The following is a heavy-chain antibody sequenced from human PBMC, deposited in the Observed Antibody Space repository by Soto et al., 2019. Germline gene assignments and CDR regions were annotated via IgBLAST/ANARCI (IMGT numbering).Heavy chain of an antibody. V-gene: IGHV5-51*01. CDR3: ARRGSGGSSYYYYGMDV. Sequence: GESLKISCKGSGYSFTSYWIGWVRQMPGKGLEWMGIIYPGDSDTRYSPSFQGQVTISADKSISTAYLQWSSLKASDPAMYYCARRGSGGSSYYYYGMDVWGQGTTVTVSS. D-gene: IGHD2-15*01. CDR1: GYSFTSYW. J-gene: IGHJ6*02. CDR2: IYPGDSDT.